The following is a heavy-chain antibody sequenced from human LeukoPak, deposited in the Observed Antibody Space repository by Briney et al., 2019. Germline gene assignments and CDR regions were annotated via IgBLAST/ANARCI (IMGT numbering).Heavy chain of an antibody. J-gene: IGHJ4*02. D-gene: IGHD3-22*01. Sequence: ASVKVSCKASGYTFTGYYMHWVRQAPGQGLECMGWINPNSGGTNYAQKFQGRVTMTRDTSISTAYMELSRLRSDDTAVYYCAREEVRYYYDSSGYHYWGQGTLVTVSS. CDR1: GYTFTGYY. CDR2: INPNSGGT. V-gene: IGHV1-2*02. CDR3: AREEVRYYYDSSGYHY.